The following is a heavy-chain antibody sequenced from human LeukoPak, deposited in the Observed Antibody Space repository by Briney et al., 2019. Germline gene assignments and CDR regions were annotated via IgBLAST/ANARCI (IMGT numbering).Heavy chain of an antibody. CDR1: GGSSSRYY. Sequence: SETLSLACSVSGGSSSRYYWSWVRQPLGKGLEWLGHIFYSGHSNYNASLTSRIRMSVDTSKAQFSLELASVTAADTAVYYCARIDPLGFFDQWGPGILVTVSS. V-gene: IGHV4-59*12. J-gene: IGHJ4*02. D-gene: IGHD6-25*01. CDR3: ARIDPLGFFDQ. CDR2: IFYSGHS.